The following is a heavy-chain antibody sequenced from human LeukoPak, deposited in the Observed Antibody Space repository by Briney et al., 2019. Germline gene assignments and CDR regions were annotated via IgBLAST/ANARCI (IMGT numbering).Heavy chain of an antibody. CDR3: ARVGGGSSWFGHFDY. V-gene: IGHV3-30*04. CDR1: GFTFSNCA. J-gene: IGHJ4*02. Sequence: PGGSLRLSCAASGFTFSNCAMHWVRQAPGKGLEWVAVISYGGSDKSYADSVKGRVTISRDNSKNTLYLLMNTLRAEDTAVYYCARVGGGSSWFGHFDYWGQGTLVTVSS. D-gene: IGHD6-13*01. CDR2: ISYGGSDK.